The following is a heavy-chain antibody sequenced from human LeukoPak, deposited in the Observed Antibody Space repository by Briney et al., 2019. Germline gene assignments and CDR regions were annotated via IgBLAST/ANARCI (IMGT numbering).Heavy chain of an antibody. CDR3: ARTYYDILTGYNPYFDY. V-gene: IGHV3-7*01. J-gene: IGHJ4*02. CDR2: IKQDGSEK. D-gene: IGHD3-9*01. CDR1: GFTFSSYW. Sequence: GGSLRLSCAASGFTFSSYWMSWVRQAPGKGLEWVANIKQDGSEKYYVDSVKSRFTISRDNAKNSLYLQMNNLRAEDTAVYYCARTYYDILTGYNPYFDYWGQGILVTVSS.